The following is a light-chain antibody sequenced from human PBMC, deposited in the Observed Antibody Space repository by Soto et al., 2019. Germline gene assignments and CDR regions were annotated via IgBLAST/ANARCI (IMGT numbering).Light chain of an antibody. Sequence: QSVLAQPASVSGSPGQSITISCTGTSRDIGGYNYVSWYQQYPGTAPKLMIYEVTDRPSGVSNRFSGSKSGNTASLTISGLQAEDEADYYCSSYTTTNTYVFGTGTKVTVL. CDR3: SSYTTTNTYV. J-gene: IGLJ1*01. V-gene: IGLV2-14*01. CDR1: SRDIGGYNY. CDR2: EVT.